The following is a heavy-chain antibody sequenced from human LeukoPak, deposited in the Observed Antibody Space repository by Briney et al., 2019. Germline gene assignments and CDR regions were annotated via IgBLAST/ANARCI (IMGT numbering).Heavy chain of an antibody. V-gene: IGHV4-59*01. J-gene: IGHJ6*03. CDR2: ISYIGST. D-gene: IGHD6-13*01. CDR3: ARTTEAHSWRTRYYDYYMDV. Sequence: SETLSLTCTVSGDSISSYYWNWIRQPPGKGLEWIGYISYIGSTNYNPSLKSRLTISVDTSKNQFSLKLSSVTAADTAVYYCARTTEAHSWRTRYYDYYMDVWGKGTTVTVSS. CDR1: GDSISSYY.